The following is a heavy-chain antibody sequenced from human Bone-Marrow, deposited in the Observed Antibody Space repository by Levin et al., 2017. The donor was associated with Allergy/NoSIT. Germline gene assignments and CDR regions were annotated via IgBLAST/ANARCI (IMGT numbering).Heavy chain of an antibody. D-gene: IGHD3-10*01. CDR2: IGTAGDT. V-gene: IGHV3-13*01. CDR1: GFTFSSYD. Sequence: GESLKISCAASGFTFSSYDMHWVRQATGKGLEWVSAIGTAGDTYYPGSVQGRFTISRENAKNSLYLQMNSLRAGDTAVYYCARQRVTMVRGVYYYGMDVWGQGTTVTVSS. CDR3: ARQRVTMVRGVYYYGMDV. J-gene: IGHJ6*02.